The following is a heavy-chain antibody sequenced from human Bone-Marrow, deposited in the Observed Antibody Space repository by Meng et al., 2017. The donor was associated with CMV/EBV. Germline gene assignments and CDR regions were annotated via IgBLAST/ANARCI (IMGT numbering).Heavy chain of an antibody. V-gene: IGHV5-51*01. CDR1: GYSLSSHW. Sequence: GESLKISCKGSGYSLSSHWIGWVRQMPGKGLEWMGIIYPGDSDTRYSPSFQGQVTISADKSINTAYLQWTGLKASDTAMYYCARFLVVPAPITLNWFDPWGQGTLVTGSS. CDR3: ARFLVVPAPITLNWFDP. D-gene: IGHD2-2*02. J-gene: IGHJ5*02. CDR2: IYPGDSDT.